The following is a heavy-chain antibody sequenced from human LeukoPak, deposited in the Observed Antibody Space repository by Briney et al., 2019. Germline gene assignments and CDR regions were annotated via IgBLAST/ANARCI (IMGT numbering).Heavy chain of an antibody. Sequence: ASVKVSCKASGGTFSSYAISWVRQAPGQGLEWMGGIIPIFGTANYAQKFQGRVTITADESTSTAYMELSSLRSEDTAVYYCASPRPLFLAAPANYFDYWAREPWSPSPQ. D-gene: IGHD6-25*01. CDR2: IIPIFGTA. V-gene: IGHV1-69*13. CDR3: ASPRPLFLAAPANYFDY. CDR1: GGTFSSYA. J-gene: IGHJ4*02.